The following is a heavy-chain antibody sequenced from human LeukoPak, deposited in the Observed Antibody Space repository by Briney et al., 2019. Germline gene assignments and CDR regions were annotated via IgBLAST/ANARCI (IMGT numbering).Heavy chain of an antibody. Sequence: GGSLRLSCAASGLTFNNYAMSWVRQAPGKGLEWVSGITGSGRTTYYADSVKGRFTISRDNSKNSLYLQINSLRAEDTAVYYCAKGLLITILGSLDYWGQGTLVTVSS. CDR1: GLTFNNYA. J-gene: IGHJ4*02. CDR2: ITGSGRTT. V-gene: IGHV3-23*01. CDR3: AKGLLITILGSLDY. D-gene: IGHD3-3*01.